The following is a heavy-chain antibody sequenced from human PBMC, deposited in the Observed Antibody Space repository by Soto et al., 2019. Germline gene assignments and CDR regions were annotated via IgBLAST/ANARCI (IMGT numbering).Heavy chain of an antibody. CDR2: INPNSGGT. CDR1: GYTFTGYY. CDR3: ARVIDYYDSSGYYGGFDY. J-gene: IGHJ4*02. Sequence: VSVKVYCKAAGYTFTGYYMHWVRQAPGQGLEWMGWINPNSGGTNYAQKFQGRVTMTRDTSISTAYMELSRLRSDDTAVYYCARVIDYYDSSGYYGGFDYWGQGTLVTVSS. D-gene: IGHD3-22*01. V-gene: IGHV1-2*02.